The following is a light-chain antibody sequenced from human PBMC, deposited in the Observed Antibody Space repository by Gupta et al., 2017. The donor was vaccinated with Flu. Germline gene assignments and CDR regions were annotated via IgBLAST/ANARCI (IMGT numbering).Light chain of an antibody. CDR2: TTS. V-gene: IGKV1-39*01. J-gene: IGKJ2*01. CDR1: QRISRY. CDR3: QQRDSSPRT. Sequence: PSSLSASVGDRVSITCRARQRISRYLDWYQQKPGKDPKLLIYTTSRVKSGVPSRFSGSGYGTEFTLTISRRQPEDFANYYCQQRDSSPRTFGQGTXLEIK.